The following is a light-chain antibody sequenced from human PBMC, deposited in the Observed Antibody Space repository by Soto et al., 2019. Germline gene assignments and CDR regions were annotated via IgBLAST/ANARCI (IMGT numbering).Light chain of an antibody. Sequence: DLQMTQSPSTLSASVGDRVTITCRASQSISVWLAWYQQKPGRAPKLLIYVASTLESGVPSRFSGSGSGTEFTLTISSLQPDDFASYYCQQYHSYPYTFGQGTKLEIK. CDR1: QSISVW. CDR3: QQYHSYPYT. J-gene: IGKJ2*01. V-gene: IGKV1-5*03. CDR2: VAS.